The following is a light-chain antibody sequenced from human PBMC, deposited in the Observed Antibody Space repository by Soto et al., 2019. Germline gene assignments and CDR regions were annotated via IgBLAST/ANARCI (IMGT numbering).Light chain of an antibody. CDR3: QQYNSYPLMYT. CDR2: DAS. Sequence: DIQMTQSPSTLSASVGDGVTITCRASQSISSWLAWYQQKPGKAPKLLIYDASSLESGVPSRFSGSGSGTEFTLTISSLQPDDFATYYCQQYNSYPLMYTFGQGTKVDIK. CDR1: QSISSW. J-gene: IGKJ2*01. V-gene: IGKV1-5*01.